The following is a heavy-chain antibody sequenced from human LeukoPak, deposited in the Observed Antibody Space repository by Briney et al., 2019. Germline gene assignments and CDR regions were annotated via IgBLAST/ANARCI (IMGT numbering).Heavy chain of an antibody. V-gene: IGHV1-8*01. CDR2: MNPNSGNT. D-gene: IGHD6-6*01. CDR1: GYTFTSYD. CDR3: ARGGRRIAARQRGNWFDP. Sequence: ASVKVSCKASGYTFTSYDINWVRQATRQGLEWMGWMNPNSGNTGYAQKFQGRVTMTRNTSISTAYMELSSLRSEDTAVYYCARGGRRIAARQRGNWFDPWGQGTLVTVSS. J-gene: IGHJ5*02.